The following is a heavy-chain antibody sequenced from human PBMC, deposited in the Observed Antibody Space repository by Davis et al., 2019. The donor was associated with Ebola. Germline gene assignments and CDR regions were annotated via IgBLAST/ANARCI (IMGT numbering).Heavy chain of an antibody. V-gene: IGHV4-34*01. Sequence: MPSETLCLTCAVYGGSFSGYYWSWIRQPPGKGLEWIGEINHSGSTNYNPSLKSRVTISVDTSKNQFSLKLSSVTAADTAVYYCARGVYGNYGMDVWGQGTTVTVSS. CDR1: GGSFSGYY. J-gene: IGHJ6*02. CDR3: ARGVYGNYGMDV. D-gene: IGHD5/OR15-5a*01. CDR2: INHSGST.